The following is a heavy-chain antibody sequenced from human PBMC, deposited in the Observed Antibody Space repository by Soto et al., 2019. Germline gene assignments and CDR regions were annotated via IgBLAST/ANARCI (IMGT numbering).Heavy chain of an antibody. J-gene: IGHJ5*02. CDR2: INHSGST. D-gene: IGHD3-10*01. CDR3: ARGKRNYYGSGTSWFYP. V-gene: IGHV4-34*01. CDR1: GGSFSGYY. Sequence: SETLSLTCAVYGGSFSGYYWSWIRQPPGKGLEWIGEINHSGSTNYNPSLKSRVTISVDTSKNQFSLKLSSVTAADTAVYYCARGKRNYYGSGTSWFYPWGQGTLVTVS.